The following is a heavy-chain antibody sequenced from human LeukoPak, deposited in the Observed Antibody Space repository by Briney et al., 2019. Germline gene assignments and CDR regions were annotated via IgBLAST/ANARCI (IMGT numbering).Heavy chain of an antibody. Sequence: GGSLRLSCAASGFTFSSYSTNWVRQAPGKGLEWVSSISSSSSYIYYADSVKGRFTISRDNAKNSLYLQMNSLRAEDTAVYYCARERGGYYYDSSDPNGGAFDIWGQGTMVTVSS. CDR2: ISSSSSYI. CDR1: GFTFSSYS. CDR3: ARERGGYYYDSSDPNGGAFDI. V-gene: IGHV3-21*01. D-gene: IGHD3-22*01. J-gene: IGHJ3*02.